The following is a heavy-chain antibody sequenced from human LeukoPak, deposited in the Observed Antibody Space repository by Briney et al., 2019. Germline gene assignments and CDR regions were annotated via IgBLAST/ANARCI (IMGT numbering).Heavy chain of an antibody. V-gene: IGHV3-15*01. Sequence: GGSLRLSCAASGFTFSNAWMSWVRQAPGKGLEWVGRIKSKTDGGTTDYAAPVKGRFTISRDDSKNTLYLQMNSLKTEDTAVYYCTTASPRNYDFWSGTFNIWGMDVWGKGTTVTVSS. CDR3: TTASPRNYDFWSGTFNIWGMDV. CDR1: GFTFSNAW. CDR2: IKSKTDGGTT. D-gene: IGHD3-3*01. J-gene: IGHJ6*03.